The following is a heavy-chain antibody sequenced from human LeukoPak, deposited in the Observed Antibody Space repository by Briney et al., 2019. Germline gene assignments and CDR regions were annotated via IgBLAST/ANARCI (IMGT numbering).Heavy chain of an antibody. Sequence: ASVKVSCKASGYTFTSYDINWVRPATGQGLEWMGWMNPNSGNTGYAQKIQGRVTMTRNSSITTAYMELSSLRSEDTAVYYCARRHGRCSDGSCYYPDYWGQGTLVTVSS. D-gene: IGHD2-15*01. CDR3: ARRHGRCSDGSCYYPDY. J-gene: IGHJ4*02. V-gene: IGHV1-8*01. CDR1: GYTFTSYD. CDR2: MNPNSGNT.